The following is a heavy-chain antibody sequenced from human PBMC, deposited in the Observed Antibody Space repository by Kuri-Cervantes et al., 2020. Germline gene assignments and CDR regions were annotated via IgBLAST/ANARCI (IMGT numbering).Heavy chain of an antibody. CDR3: ARDQAIYYDSSGYYGGYYYGMDV. Sequence: SVKVSCEASGGTFRSYAISWVRQAPGQGLEWMGGIIPIFGTANYAQKFQGRVTITADESTSTAYMELSSLRSEDTAVYYCARDQAIYYDSSGYYGGYYYGMDVWGQGTTVTVSS. CDR1: GGTFRSYA. D-gene: IGHD3-22*01. CDR2: IIPIFGTA. V-gene: IGHV1-69*13. J-gene: IGHJ6*02.